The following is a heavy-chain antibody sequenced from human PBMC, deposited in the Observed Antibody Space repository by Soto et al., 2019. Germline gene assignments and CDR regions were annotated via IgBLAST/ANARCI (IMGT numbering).Heavy chain of an antibody. J-gene: IGHJ5*02. CDR2: IIPILGIA. CDR3: ARAPEGDSGSRLWFDP. Sequence: ASVKVSCKASGGTFSSYTISWVRQAPGQGLEWMGRIIPILGIANYAQKFQGRVTITADKSTSTAYMELSSLRSEDTAVYYCARAPEGDSGSRLWFDPWGQGTLVTVSS. V-gene: IGHV1-69*02. CDR1: GGTFSSYT. D-gene: IGHD5-12*01.